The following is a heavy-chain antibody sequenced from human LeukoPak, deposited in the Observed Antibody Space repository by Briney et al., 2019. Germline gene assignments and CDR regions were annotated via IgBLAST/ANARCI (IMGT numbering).Heavy chain of an antibody. CDR1: GYTFTGYY. V-gene: IGHV1-2*02. Sequence: ASVKVSCKASGYTFTGYYMHWVRQAPGQGLEWMGWINPNSGGTNYAQKFQGRVTMTRDTSISTAYMELSGLRSDDTAVYYCARANMVRGVGLFFDRNWFDPWGQGTLVTVSS. D-gene: IGHD3-10*01. J-gene: IGHJ5*02. CDR3: ARANMVRGVGLFFDRNWFDP. CDR2: INPNSGGT.